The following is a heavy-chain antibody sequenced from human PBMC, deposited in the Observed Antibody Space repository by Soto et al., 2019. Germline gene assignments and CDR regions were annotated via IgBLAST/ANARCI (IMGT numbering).Heavy chain of an antibody. V-gene: IGHV1-8*01. Sequence: QVQLVQSGAEVKKPGASVKVSCKASGYTFTGYDINWVRQATGQGLEWMGWMNPNTSDTAYAQKFQGRVTMTRNTSLSTAYMELSSLRSEDTAVYYCARGKRRLYYDFWREAMDVWGQGTTVTVSS. CDR2: MNPNTSDT. CDR1: GYTFTGYD. CDR3: ARGKRRLYYDFWREAMDV. J-gene: IGHJ6*01. D-gene: IGHD3-3*01.